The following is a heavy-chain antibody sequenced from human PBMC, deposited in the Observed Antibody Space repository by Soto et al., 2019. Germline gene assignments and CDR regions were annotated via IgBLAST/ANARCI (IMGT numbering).Heavy chain of an antibody. CDR1: GFTFSNYA. CDR3: AKEGASDLYYFDY. V-gene: IGHV3-23*01. Sequence: PGGSLRLSCAVSGFTFSNYAISWVRQAPGKGLEWVSIISGGGDTSYYADSVKGRLTISRDNSRNTLYLQMNSLRAGDSAKYYCAKEGASDLYYFDYWGPGTLVTVSS. CDR2: ISGGGDTS. J-gene: IGHJ4*02. D-gene: IGHD2-21*02.